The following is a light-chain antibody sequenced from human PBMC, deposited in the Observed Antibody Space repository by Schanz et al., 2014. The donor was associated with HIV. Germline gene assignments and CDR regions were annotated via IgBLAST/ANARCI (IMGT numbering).Light chain of an antibody. CDR3: QQYYTTPWT. CDR2: WAS. Sequence: DIVMTQSPDSLAVSLGERATIHCKSSQSVLYSSNNRNYLTWYQQKPGQPPKLLISWASTRESGVPDRFSGSGSGTDFTLTISSLQAEDVAVYYCQQYYTTPWTFGQGTKVEIK. J-gene: IGKJ1*01. CDR1: QSVLYSSNNRNY. V-gene: IGKV4-1*01.